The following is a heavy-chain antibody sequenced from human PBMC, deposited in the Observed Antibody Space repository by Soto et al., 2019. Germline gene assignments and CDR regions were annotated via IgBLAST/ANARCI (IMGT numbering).Heavy chain of an antibody. Sequence: QVQLQESGPGLVKPSETLSLTCTVSGGSISSYYWSWIRQPPGKGLEWIGYIYYSGSTNYNPSLKSRVTISVDTSKNQFSLKLSSVTAADTAVYYCARQGSSSWYTTPFDYWGQGTLVTVSS. V-gene: IGHV4-59*08. CDR2: IYYSGST. J-gene: IGHJ4*02. D-gene: IGHD6-13*01. CDR1: GGSISSYY. CDR3: ARQGSSSWYTTPFDY.